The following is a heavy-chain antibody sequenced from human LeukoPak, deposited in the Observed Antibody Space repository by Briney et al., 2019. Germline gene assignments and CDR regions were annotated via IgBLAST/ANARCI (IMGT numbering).Heavy chain of an antibody. Sequence: GGSLRLSCAASGFTFSNYWMHWVRQAPGKGLVWVSHINSDGSITTYADSVKGRFTISRDNAKNTLYLQMNSLRAEDTAVYYCARIYDSSGYYAYWGQGTLVAVSS. CDR3: ARIYDSSGYYAY. CDR2: INSDGSIT. J-gene: IGHJ4*02. D-gene: IGHD3-22*01. CDR1: GFTFSNYW. V-gene: IGHV3-74*01.